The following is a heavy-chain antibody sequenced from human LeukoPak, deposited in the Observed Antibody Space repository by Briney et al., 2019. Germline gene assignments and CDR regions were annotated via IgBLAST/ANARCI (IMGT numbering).Heavy chain of an antibody. J-gene: IGHJ4*02. CDR1: GFTFSSYE. CDR3: ARGGYSGSYYEDFDY. V-gene: IGHV3-48*03. CDR2: ISSTSSNI. D-gene: IGHD1-26*01. Sequence: GGSLRLSCAASGFTFSSYEMNWVRQAPGKGLEWVSYISSTSSNIHYADSVKGRFTISRDNAKNSLYLQMNSLRAEDTALYYCARGGYSGSYYEDFDYWGQGTLVTVSS.